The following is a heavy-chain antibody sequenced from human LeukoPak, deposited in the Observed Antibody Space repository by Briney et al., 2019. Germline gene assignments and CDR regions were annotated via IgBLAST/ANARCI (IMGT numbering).Heavy chain of an antibody. Sequence: SQTLSLTCTVSGGSISSGGYYWSWIRQHPGKGLEWIGYIYHSGSTYYNPSLKSRATISVDTSKNQFSLKLSSVTAADTAVYYCARDGGRYFDYWGQGTLVTVSS. CDR2: IYHSGST. J-gene: IGHJ4*02. CDR1: GGSISSGGYY. CDR3: ARDGGRYFDY. D-gene: IGHD3-16*01. V-gene: IGHV4-31*03.